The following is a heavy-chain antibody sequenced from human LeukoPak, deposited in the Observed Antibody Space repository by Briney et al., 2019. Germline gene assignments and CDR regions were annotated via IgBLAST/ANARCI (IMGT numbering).Heavy chain of an antibody. CDR1: GFTFSSYW. D-gene: IGHD6-19*01. CDR3: ARSPGGSGWTGWFDP. Sequence: GGSLRLSCAASGFTFSSYWMHWVRQAPGKGLVWVSRINSDGSSTSYADSVKGRFTISRDNAKNTLYLQMNSLRAEDTAVYYCARSPGGSGWTGWFDPWGQGTLVTVSS. CDR2: INSDGSST. V-gene: IGHV3-74*01. J-gene: IGHJ5*02.